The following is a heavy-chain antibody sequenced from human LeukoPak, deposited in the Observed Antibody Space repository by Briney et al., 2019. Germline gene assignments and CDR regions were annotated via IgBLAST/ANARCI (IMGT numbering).Heavy chain of an antibody. J-gene: IGHJ4*02. CDR3: AREGYYDSSGYSFDY. V-gene: IGHV4-39*07. Sequence: SETLSLTCTVSGGSTSSSSYYWGWIRQPPGKGLEWIGSIYYSGSTYYNPPLKSRVTISVDTSKNQFSLKLSSVTAADTAVYYCAREGYYDSSGYSFDYWGQGTLVTVSS. D-gene: IGHD3-22*01. CDR2: IYYSGST. CDR1: GGSTSSSSYY.